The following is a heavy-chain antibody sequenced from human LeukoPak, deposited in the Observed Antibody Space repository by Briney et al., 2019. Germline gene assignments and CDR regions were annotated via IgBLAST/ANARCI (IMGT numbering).Heavy chain of an antibody. Sequence: GGSLRLSCATSGLTFSSYWMHWVRQGPGKGLVWVSGINSDGSSTNYADSVKGRFTISRDNAKNTLYLQMNSLRAEDTAVYYCAKVWATIGRPFDSWGQGTLVTVSS. CDR2: INSDGSST. V-gene: IGHV3-74*01. J-gene: IGHJ4*02. D-gene: IGHD5-24*01. CDR3: AKVWATIGRPFDS. CDR1: GLTFSSYW.